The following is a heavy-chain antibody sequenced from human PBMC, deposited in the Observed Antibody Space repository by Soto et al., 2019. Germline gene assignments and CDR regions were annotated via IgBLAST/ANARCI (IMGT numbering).Heavy chain of an antibody. CDR3: AHSDGGYEIIYFDF. CDR1: GFSFTTAGVA. J-gene: IGHJ4*02. Sequence: SGPTLVNPTQALTLTCTFSGFSFTTAGVAVGWIRQTPGGALEWLTLIYYNDDRRFSPSLKTRLTITGDTSKNQVVLSLTNVDPGDTATYFCAHSDGGYEIIYFDFWGQGIPVTVSS. D-gene: IGHD5-12*01. CDR2: IYYNDDR. V-gene: IGHV2-5*01.